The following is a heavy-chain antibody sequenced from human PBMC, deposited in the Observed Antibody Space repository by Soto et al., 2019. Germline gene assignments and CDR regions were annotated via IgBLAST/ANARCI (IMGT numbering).Heavy chain of an antibody. Sequence: EASVKVSCKASGYTFTSYDINWVRQATGQGLEWMGWMNPNSGNTGYAQKFQGRVTMTRNTSISTAYMELSSLRSEDTAVYYCARGLYNWNYGYYYGMDVWGKGTTVTVSS. J-gene: IGHJ6*04. CDR3: ARGLYNWNYGYYYGMDV. CDR1: GYTFTSYD. CDR2: MNPNSGNT. V-gene: IGHV1-8*01. D-gene: IGHD1-7*01.